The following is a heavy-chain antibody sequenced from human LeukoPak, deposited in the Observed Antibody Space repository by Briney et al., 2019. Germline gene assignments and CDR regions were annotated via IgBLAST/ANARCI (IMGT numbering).Heavy chain of an antibody. CDR2: MNPHSGAT. J-gene: IGHJ5*02. CDR3: SRDLLMYYSGSGEST. V-gene: IGHV1-2*02. CDR1: GYTFTGYY. D-gene: IGHD3-10*01. Sequence: ASVKVSCKASGYTFTGYYIHWVRQAPGQGPEWMGWMNPHSGATNYAQKFQGRVTMTRDTSISTAFMELSSLRSDDTAMYYCSRDLLMYYSGSGESTWGQGTQVTVSS.